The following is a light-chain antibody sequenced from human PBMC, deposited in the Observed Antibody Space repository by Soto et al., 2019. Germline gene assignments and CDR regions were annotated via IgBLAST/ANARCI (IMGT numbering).Light chain of an antibody. CDR3: GSWDRSLRGWV. CDR1: SSNIGNNH. J-gene: IGLJ3*02. Sequence: QSVLTQPPSVSAPPGQKVTVSCSGSSSNIGNNHVSWYQHLPGTAPKVLIYDNNKRPSGIPDRFSGSKSATSATLDITGLQTGDEADYYCGSWDRSLRGWVLGGGTKVTVL. V-gene: IGLV1-51*01. CDR2: DNN.